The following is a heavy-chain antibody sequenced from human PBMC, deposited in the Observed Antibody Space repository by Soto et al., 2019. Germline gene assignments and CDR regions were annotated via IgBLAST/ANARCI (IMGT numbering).Heavy chain of an antibody. J-gene: IGHJ5*02. CDR1: GYTFSTYG. Sequence: QVQLVQSGSEVKKPGASVKVACKASGYTFSTYGITWVRQAPGQGLEWMERISADNGNRNYAQKGQSRITITTETSTSTGYMELRSLRSDDTAVYYCARGGAADWFDPWGQGTLVTVSS. D-gene: IGHD1-26*01. CDR3: ARGGAADWFDP. CDR2: ISADNGNR. V-gene: IGHV1-18*01.